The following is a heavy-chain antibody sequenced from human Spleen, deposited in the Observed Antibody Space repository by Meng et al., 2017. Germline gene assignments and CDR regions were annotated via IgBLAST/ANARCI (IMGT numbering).Heavy chain of an antibody. D-gene: IGHD6-25*01. Sequence: QVQLRESGPGLVKPSETLSLTCAVSGDSITNYNWWSWVRQPPGKGLEWIGSIGHSGFTYYTPSLKSRVTVSTDTSRNQFFLWLTSVTAADTAVYYCVRSSAWVRTGFDPWGQGTLLTVSS. CDR3: VRSSAWVRTGFDP. V-gene: IGHV4-38-2*01. CDR1: GDSITNYNW. CDR2: IGHSGFT. J-gene: IGHJ5*02.